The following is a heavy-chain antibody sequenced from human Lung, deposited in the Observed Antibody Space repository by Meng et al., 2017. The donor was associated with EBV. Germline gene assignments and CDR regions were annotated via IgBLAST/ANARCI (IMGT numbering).Heavy chain of an antibody. CDR2: VYRSGST. CDR1: SGSTRRDTPS. CDR3: ARAKWGHSYGSEALYFDH. Sequence: GAGSEPAKPSITRSLTWAGSSGSTRRDTPSWNWIRQRPGKGLEWIGFVYRSGSTYYNPSLKSRVIISVDRSNNQFSLELNSVSAADTAVYYCARAKWGHSYGSEALYFDHWGPGTLVTVSS. V-gene: IGHV4-30-2*01. D-gene: IGHD5-18*01. J-gene: IGHJ4*02.